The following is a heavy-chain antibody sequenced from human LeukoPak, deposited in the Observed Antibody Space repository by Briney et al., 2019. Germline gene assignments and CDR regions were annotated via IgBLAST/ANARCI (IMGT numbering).Heavy chain of an antibody. CDR3: ARGIYDSSGYNYYYYYGMDV. CDR2: IYSGGST. CDR1: GFTVSSNY. D-gene: IGHD3-22*01. Sequence: GGSLRLSCAASGFTVSSNYMSWVRQAPGKGLEWVSVIYSGGSTYYADSVKGRFTISRHNSKNTLYLQMNSLRAEDTAVYYCARGIYDSSGYNYYYYYGMDVWGQGTTVTVSS. J-gene: IGHJ6*02. V-gene: IGHV3-53*04.